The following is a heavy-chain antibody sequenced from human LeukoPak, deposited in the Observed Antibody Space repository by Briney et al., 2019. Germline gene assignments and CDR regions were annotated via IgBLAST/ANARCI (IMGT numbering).Heavy chain of an antibody. CDR2: INPNNGGT. CDR3: ARVGQYYYYLGNPPQDY. D-gene: IGHD3-10*01. V-gene: IGHV1-2*06. Sequence: ASVKVSCKASGYTFAGYYMHWVRQAPGQGLEWMGRINPNNGGTEYAQKFQGRVTMIRDTTISTAYLELSTLRSDDTAAYYCARVGQYYYYLGNPPQDYWCQGTLVTVSS. J-gene: IGHJ4*02. CDR1: GYTFAGYY.